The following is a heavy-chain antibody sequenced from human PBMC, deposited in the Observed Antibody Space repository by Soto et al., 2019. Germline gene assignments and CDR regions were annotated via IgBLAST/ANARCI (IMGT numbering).Heavy chain of an antibody. CDR3: SIKNHPISVMSFQCRHP. CDR1: GGSISSVADS. V-gene: IGHV4-30-2*01. CDR2: IYHSGST. Sequence: PSETLCLTYAVSGGSISSVADSWSWIRQPPGKGLEWVGYIYHSGSTYYNPSLKSRVTISVDSSKNRFSLNLNSVTAADRAVYYCSIKNHPISVMSFQCRHPWCPAPLVTAS. J-gene: IGHJ5*02. D-gene: IGHD2-21*01.